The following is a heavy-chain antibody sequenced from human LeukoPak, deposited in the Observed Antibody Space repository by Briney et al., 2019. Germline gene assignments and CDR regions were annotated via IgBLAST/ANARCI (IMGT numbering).Heavy chain of an antibody. Sequence: KAGGSLRLSCAASGFTFSSYSMNWVRQAPGKGLEWVSSISSSSSYIYYADSVKGRFTISRDDAKNSLYLQMSSLRAEDTAVYYCARSGYCTGGSCPYNHYVMDVWGQGTTVTVSS. CDR1: GFTFSSYS. D-gene: IGHD2-8*02. V-gene: IGHV3-21*01. CDR3: ARSGYCTGGSCPYNHYVMDV. J-gene: IGHJ6*02. CDR2: ISSSSSYI.